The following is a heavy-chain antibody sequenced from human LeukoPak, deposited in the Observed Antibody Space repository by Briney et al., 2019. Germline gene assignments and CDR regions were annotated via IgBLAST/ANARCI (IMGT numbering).Heavy chain of an antibody. CDR3: ARDWVAGVPFDAFDI. CDR2: IKEDGSEK. J-gene: IGHJ3*02. CDR1: GFTLSSYW. D-gene: IGHD3-10*01. V-gene: IGHV3-7*03. Sequence: GGSLRLSCAASGFTLSSYWMSWVRQAPGKGLEWVANIKEDGSEKYYVDSAKGRFTISRDNAKNSLYLHMNSLTAEDTAMYYCARDWVAGVPFDAFDIWGQGTMVSVSS.